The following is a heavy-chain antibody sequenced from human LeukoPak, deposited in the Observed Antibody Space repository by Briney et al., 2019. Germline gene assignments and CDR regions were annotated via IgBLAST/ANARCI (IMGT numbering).Heavy chain of an antibody. Sequence: SQTLSLTCTVSGGAISSSSYYWGWIRQSPGKGLEWIGSIYYSGNTYYNPSLNSRVTITVDTSKNQFSLQLSSVTAADTTVYYCARSHIVAVTGFAFDIWGQGTLVTVSS. J-gene: IGHJ3*02. CDR2: IYYSGNT. CDR3: ARSHIVAVTGFAFDI. CDR1: GGAISSSSYY. V-gene: IGHV4-39*01. D-gene: IGHD2-21*02.